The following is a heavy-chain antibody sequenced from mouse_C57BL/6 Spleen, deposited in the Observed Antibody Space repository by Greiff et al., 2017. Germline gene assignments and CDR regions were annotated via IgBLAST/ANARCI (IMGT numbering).Heavy chain of an antibody. CDR2: INPSNGGT. CDR3: ASRASYHGCHGLDY. D-gene: IGHD1-1*01. Sequence: VQLQQPGTELVKPGASVKLSCKASGYTFTGYWMHWVKQRPGQGLEWIGNINPSNGGTNYNEKFKSKATLTVDKSASTAYMQLNSLTSGDSAVYSCASRASYHGCHGLDYWGQGTSGTVSS. J-gene: IGHJ4*01. V-gene: IGHV1-53*01. CDR1: GYTFTGYW.